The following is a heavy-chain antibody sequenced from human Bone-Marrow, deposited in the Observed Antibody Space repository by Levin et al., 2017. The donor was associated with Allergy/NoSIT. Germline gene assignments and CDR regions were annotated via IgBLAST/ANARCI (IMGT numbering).Heavy chain of an antibody. CDR3: ARYNYAYNAFDI. Sequence: GGSLRLSCAASGFTFRSYDMHWVRQATGKGLECVSTIGTAADTYYPDSVRGRLTITRDNAKNTLYLQMNGLSAGDTAVYYCARYNYAYNAFDIWGQGTMVTVSS. V-gene: IGHV3-13*01. CDR2: IGTAADT. J-gene: IGHJ3*02. D-gene: IGHD3-10*01. CDR1: GFTFRSYD.